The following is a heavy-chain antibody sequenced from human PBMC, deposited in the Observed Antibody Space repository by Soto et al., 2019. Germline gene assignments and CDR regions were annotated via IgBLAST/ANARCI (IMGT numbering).Heavy chain of an antibody. CDR3: ARKAWVRFDY. CDR2: VFHTGNT. J-gene: IGHJ4*02. Sequence: QVQMQESGPGLVKPSGTLSLTCAVSGDSISSSVWWTWVRQPPGKGLEWIGEVFHTGNTNYNPSLKSRVTMSVDKSTNEFSLKVTSVTAADTAIYYCARKAWVRFDYWGQGALVTASS. CDR1: GDSISSSVW. D-gene: IGHD7-27*01. V-gene: IGHV4-4*02.